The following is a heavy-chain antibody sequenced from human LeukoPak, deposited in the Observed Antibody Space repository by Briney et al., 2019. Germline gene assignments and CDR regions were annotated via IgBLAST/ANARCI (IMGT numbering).Heavy chain of an antibody. CDR1: GFTFSDYY. J-gene: IGHJ4*02. V-gene: IGHV3-11*01. CDR3: AKYAVFYDSSGYYFVSFDY. D-gene: IGHD3-22*01. Sequence: GGSLRLSCAASGFTFSDYYMSWIRQAPGKGLEWVSYISSSGSTIYYADSVKGRFTISRDNAKNSLYLQMNSLRAEDTAVYYCAKYAVFYDSSGYYFVSFDYWGQGTLVTVSS. CDR2: ISSSGSTI.